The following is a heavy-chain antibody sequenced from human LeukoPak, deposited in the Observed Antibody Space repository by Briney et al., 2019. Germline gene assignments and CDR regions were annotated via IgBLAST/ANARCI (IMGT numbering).Heavy chain of an antibody. Sequence: GGSLRLSCAASGFTFSDYYMSWIRQAPGKGLEWVSYISSSGSTIYYADSVKGRFTISRDNAKNSLYLQMNSLRAEDTAVYYCAKEPGEYSSSRYFDYWGQGTLVTVSS. D-gene: IGHD6-6*01. V-gene: IGHV3-11*01. CDR1: GFTFSDYY. CDR3: AKEPGEYSSSRYFDY. J-gene: IGHJ4*02. CDR2: ISSSGSTI.